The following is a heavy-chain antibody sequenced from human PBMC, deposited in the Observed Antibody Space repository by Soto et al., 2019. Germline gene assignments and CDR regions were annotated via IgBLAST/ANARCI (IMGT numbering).Heavy chain of an antibody. CDR3: AKGPAIVLVPAAMNYYYGMDA. Sequence: GGSLRVSCTASGFNFISYCMHWVRQAPGKGLEWVAVISYDGSNKYYADSVKGRFTISRDNSKNTLYLQMNSLRAEDTAVYYCAKGPAIVLVPAAMNYYYGMDAWGQGTTVTVSS. V-gene: IGHV3-30*18. CDR1: GFNFISYC. J-gene: IGHJ6*02. CDR2: ISYDGSNK. D-gene: IGHD2-2*01.